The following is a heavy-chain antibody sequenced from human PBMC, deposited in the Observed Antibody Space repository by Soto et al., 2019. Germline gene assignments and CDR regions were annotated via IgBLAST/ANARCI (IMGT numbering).Heavy chain of an antibody. CDR2: ISGSGGGT. D-gene: IGHD3-10*01. CDR3: AKDFGRYYGSGKVDY. CDR1: GFTFSSYA. V-gene: IGHV3-23*01. Sequence: GGSLRLSCAASGFTFSSYAMSWVRQAPGKGLEWVSAISGSGGGTYYADSVKGRFTISRDNSKNTLYLQMNSLRAEDTAVYYCAKDFGRYYGSGKVDYWGQGTLVTVSS. J-gene: IGHJ4*02.